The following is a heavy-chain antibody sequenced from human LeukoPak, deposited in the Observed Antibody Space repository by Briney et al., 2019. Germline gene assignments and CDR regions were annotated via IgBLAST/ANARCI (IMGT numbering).Heavy chain of an antibody. J-gene: IGHJ6*03. CDR3: ARDVLRFVDTAMVTFYYYMDV. D-gene: IGHD5-18*01. CDR2: INPSGGST. V-gene: IGHV1-46*01. Sequence: ASVKVSCKASGYTFTSYYMHWVRQAPGQGLEWMGIINPSGGSTSYAQKFQGRVTMTRDMSTSTVYMELSSLRSDDTAVYYCARDVLRFVDTAMVTFYYYMDVWGKGTTVTISS. CDR1: GYTFTSYY.